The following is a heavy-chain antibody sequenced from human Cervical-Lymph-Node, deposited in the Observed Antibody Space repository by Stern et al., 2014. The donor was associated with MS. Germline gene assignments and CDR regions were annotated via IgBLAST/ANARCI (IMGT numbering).Heavy chain of an antibody. CDR1: EFTFTTYA. V-gene: IGHV3-23*04. CDR3: AKDDGYIGFDY. D-gene: IGHD5-18*01. Sequence: MQLVQSGGGLAHPGRSLRLSCAASEFTFTTYAMTWVRQAPGKGLEWVATISASGNSTYFADSLKGRFTVSRDNSDNTVYLQMSNLIAEDTAIYFCAKDDGYIGFDYWGQGTPVTVSS. J-gene: IGHJ4*02. CDR2: ISASGNST.